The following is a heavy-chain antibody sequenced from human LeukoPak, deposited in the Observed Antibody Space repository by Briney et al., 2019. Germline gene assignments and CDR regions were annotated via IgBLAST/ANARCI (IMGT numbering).Heavy chain of an antibody. CDR3: AREVVGATAYNWFDP. J-gene: IGHJ5*02. CDR2: MWYDGSNK. Sequence: GGSLRLSCAAAGFTFSSYGMHWVRQAPGKGLEWVAVMWYDGSNKYYADSVKGRFTISRDNSKNTLYLQMNSLRAEDTAVYYCAREVVGATAYNWFDPWGQGTLVTVSS. D-gene: IGHD1-26*01. V-gene: IGHV3-33*01. CDR1: GFTFSSYG.